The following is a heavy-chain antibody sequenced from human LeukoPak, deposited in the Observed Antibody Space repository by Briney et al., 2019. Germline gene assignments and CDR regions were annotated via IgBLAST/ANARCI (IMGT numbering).Heavy chain of an antibody. D-gene: IGHD3-22*01. J-gene: IGHJ4*02. CDR1: GYTFTGYY. V-gene: IGHV1-2*02. CDR2: INPNSGGT. CDR3: ARAQDYYDSSGYPDY. Sequence: ASVKVSCKASGYTFTGYYMHWVRQAPGQGLEWMGWINPNSGGTNYAQKFRGRVTMTRDTSISTAYMELSRLRSDDTAVYDCARAQDYYDSSGYPDYWGQGTLVAVSS.